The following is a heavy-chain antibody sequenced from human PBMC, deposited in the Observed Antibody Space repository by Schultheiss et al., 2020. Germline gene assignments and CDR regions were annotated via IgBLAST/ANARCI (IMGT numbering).Heavy chain of an antibody. V-gene: IGHV1-58*01. CDR3: AAPEWFGELWPPYYGMDV. D-gene: IGHD3-10*01. J-gene: IGHJ6*02. Sequence: SVKVSCKASGFTFTSSAVQWVRQARGQRLEWIGWIVVGSGNTNYAQKFQERVTITRDMSTSTAYMELSSLRSEDTAVYYCAAPEWFGELWPPYYGMDVWGQGTTDTVSS. CDR2: IVVGSGNT. CDR1: GFTFTSSA.